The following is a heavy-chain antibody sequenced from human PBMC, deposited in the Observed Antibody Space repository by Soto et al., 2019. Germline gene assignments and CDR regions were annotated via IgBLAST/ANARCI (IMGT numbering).Heavy chain of an antibody. J-gene: IGHJ6*02. Sequence: QVQLVESGGGVVQAGRSLRLSCAASGFTFSRYGMHWVRQAPGKELEWVAVISYDGSNKYYADSVKGRFTISRDNSKNTMYLQMNSLRAEDTAVYYCARDKGYCSGGTCYGDYDYGMDVWGQGTTVTVSS. CDR1: GFTFSRYG. CDR3: ARDKGYCSGGTCYGDYDYGMDV. CDR2: ISYDGSNK. D-gene: IGHD2-15*01. V-gene: IGHV3-30*03.